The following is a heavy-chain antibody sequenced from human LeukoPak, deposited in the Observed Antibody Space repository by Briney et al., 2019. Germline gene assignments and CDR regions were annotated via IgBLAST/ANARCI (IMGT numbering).Heavy chain of an antibody. V-gene: IGHV3-30*18. CDR1: GFTFGSYG. CDR3: AKDFVDTAMVHYFDY. Sequence: GGSLRLSCAASGFTFGSYGMHWVRQAPGKGLEWVAVISYDGSNKYYADSVKGRFTISRDNSKNTLYLQMNSLRAEDTAVYYCAKDFVDTAMVHYFDYWGQGTLVTVSS. D-gene: IGHD5-18*01. CDR2: ISYDGSNK. J-gene: IGHJ4*02.